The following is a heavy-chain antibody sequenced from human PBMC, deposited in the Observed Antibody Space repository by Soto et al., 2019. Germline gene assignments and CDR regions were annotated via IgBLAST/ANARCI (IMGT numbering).Heavy chain of an antibody. CDR3: ARDLGGWPDY. V-gene: IGHV1-46*01. D-gene: IGHD2-15*01. Sequence: ASVKVSCKASGYTFTSYGISWVRQAPGQGLEWMGRINPSDGSTRYSQKFQGRVTITRDTSASTVYMELSSLRSEDTAVYYCARDLGGWPDYWGQGTLVTVSS. CDR2: INPSDGST. CDR1: GYTFTSYG. J-gene: IGHJ4*02.